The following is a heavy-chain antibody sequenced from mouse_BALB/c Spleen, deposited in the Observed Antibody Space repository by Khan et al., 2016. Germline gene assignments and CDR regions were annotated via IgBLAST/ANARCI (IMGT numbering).Heavy chain of an antibody. CDR3: VRQHCGSSNDAMDY. Sequence: QVQLQQPGAELVMPGASVKMSCKASGYTFTDYWMHWVKQRPGQGLEWIGAIDTSDSYTSYNQKFKGKATLTVDESSSTAYMQRSSLTSEDSAIYYCVRQHCGSSNDAMDYWGQGTSVTVSS. CDR2: IDTSDSYT. V-gene: IGHV1-69*01. D-gene: IGHD1-1*01. CDR1: GYTFTDYW. J-gene: IGHJ4*01.